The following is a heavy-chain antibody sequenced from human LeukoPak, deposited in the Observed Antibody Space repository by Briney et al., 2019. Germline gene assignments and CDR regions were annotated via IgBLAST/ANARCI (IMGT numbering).Heavy chain of an antibody. D-gene: IGHD2-15*01. CDR3: AKQLGYCSDGSCYFPY. J-gene: IGHJ4*02. CDR2: ISNNGGYT. Sequence: GGSLRLSCAASGFTFSSSAMSWVRQAPGKGLEWVSDISNNGGYTYYADSVQGRFTISRDNSKSTLCLQMNSLRAEDTAVYYCAKQLGYCSDGSCYFPYWGQGTLVTVSS. CDR1: GFTFSSSA. V-gene: IGHV3-23*01.